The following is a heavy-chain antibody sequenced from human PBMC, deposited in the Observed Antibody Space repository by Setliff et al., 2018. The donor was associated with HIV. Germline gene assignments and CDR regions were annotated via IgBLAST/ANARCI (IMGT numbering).Heavy chain of an antibody. Sequence: SVKVSCKASGGTFSLYAINWVRQAPGQGLEWMGGIIPIFNTANYAQKFQGRVTITRDTSASTVYMELSSLRSDDTAVYYCTRGESSYYYYYMDVWGTGTTVTVSS. J-gene: IGHJ6*03. CDR2: IIPIFNTA. CDR1: GGTFSLYA. V-gene: IGHV1-69*05. CDR3: TRGESSYYYYYMDV.